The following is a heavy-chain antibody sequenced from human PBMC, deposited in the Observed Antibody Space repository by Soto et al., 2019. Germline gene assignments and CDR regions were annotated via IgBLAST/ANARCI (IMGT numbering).Heavy chain of an antibody. CDR1: GFTFSSYG. D-gene: IGHD6-13*01. CDR2: ISYDGSNK. J-gene: IGHJ4*02. Sequence: QVQLVESGGGVVQPGRSLRLSCAASGFTFSSYGMHWVRQAPGKGLEWVAVISYDGSNKYYEDSVKGRLTISRDNSKNPLYLQMNSLRAEDTAVYYCAKDIGEQQLVPGYWGQGTLVTVSS. CDR3: AKDIGEQQLVPGY. V-gene: IGHV3-30*18.